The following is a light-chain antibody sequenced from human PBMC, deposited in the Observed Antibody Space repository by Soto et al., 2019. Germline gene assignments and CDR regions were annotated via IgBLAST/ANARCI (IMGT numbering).Light chain of an antibody. CDR2: GAS. CDR1: QSVSSK. J-gene: IGKJ5*01. CDR3: QQYSSSPS. Sequence: EIVMTQSPATLSVSPGEGATLSCRASQSVSSKLAWYQQKPGQAPRLLIYGASTRATGIPARFSGSGSGTEFTLTIGSLQSEDFAVYYCQQYSSSPSFGQGTRLEI. V-gene: IGKV3-15*01.